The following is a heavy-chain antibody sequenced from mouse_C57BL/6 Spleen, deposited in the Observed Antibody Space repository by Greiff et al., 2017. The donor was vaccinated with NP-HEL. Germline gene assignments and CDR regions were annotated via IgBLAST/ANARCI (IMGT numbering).Heavy chain of an antibody. Sequence: QVQLKESGPELVKPGASVKISCKASGYAFSSSWMNWVKQRPGKGLEWIGRIYPGDGDTNYNGKFKGKATLTADKSSSTAYMQLSSLTSEDSAVYFCARWTGGNDWGQGTTLTVSS. J-gene: IGHJ2*01. CDR1: GYAFSSSW. V-gene: IGHV1-82*01. CDR3: ARWTGGND. D-gene: IGHD4-1*01. CDR2: IYPGDGDT.